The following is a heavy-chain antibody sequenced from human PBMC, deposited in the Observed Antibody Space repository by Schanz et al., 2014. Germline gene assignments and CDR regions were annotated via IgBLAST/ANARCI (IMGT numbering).Heavy chain of an antibody. V-gene: IGHV3-11*05. CDR1: GFTFRDYY. D-gene: IGHD2-21*01. CDR3: ARDEGRDGYNLAFDV. J-gene: IGHJ3*01. CDR2: LYINAGST. Sequence: QVQLVESGGGFVKPGGSLRLSCVASGFTFRDYYMSWIRQAPGQGLEWISSLYINAGSTRYADSVKGRFFISRDSSKNTLFLQMNSLRADDTAIYFCARDEGRDGYNLAFDVWGQGTLVTVSS.